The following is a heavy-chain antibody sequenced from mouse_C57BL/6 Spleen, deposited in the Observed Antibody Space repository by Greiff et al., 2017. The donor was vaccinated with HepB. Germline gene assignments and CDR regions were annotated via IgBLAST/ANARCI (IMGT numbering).Heavy chain of an antibody. D-gene: IGHD1-1*01. Sequence: EVKLQQSGPELVKPGASVKISCKASGYSFTGYYMNWVKQSPEKSLEWIGEINPSTGGTTYNQKFKAKATLTVDKSSSTAYMQLKSLTSEDSAVYYCARVLFYGSSYFDYWGQGTTLTVSS. CDR3: ARVLFYGSSYFDY. V-gene: IGHV1-42*01. CDR2: INPSTGGT. CDR1: GYSFTGYY. J-gene: IGHJ2*01.